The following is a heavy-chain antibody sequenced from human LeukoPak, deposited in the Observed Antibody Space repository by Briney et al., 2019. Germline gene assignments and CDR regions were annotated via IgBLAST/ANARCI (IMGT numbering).Heavy chain of an antibody. CDR1: GYSFTSYW. D-gene: IGHD3-9*01. J-gene: IGHJ4*02. Sequence: GESLKISWKGSGYSFTSYWIGWVRQMPGKGLEWMGIIYPGDSDTRYSPSFQGQVTISADKSISTAYLQWSSLKASDTAMYYCARLPLYYDILTGYPDYWGQGTLVTVSS. V-gene: IGHV5-51*01. CDR3: ARLPLYYDILTGYPDY. CDR2: IYPGDSDT.